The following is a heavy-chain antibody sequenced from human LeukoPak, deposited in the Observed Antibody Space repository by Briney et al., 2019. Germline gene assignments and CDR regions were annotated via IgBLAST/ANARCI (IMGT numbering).Heavy chain of an antibody. CDR2: INPNSGGT. J-gene: IGHJ4*02. Sequence: ASVKVSCKAFGYSFTGYYMHWVRQAPGQGLEWMGWINPNSGGTNYAQKFQGRVTMTRDTSISTAYMELSRLRSDDTAVYYCARAKRPWIQLWLLGYWGQGTLVTVSS. CDR3: ARAKRPWIQLWLLGY. D-gene: IGHD5-18*01. V-gene: IGHV1-2*02. CDR1: GYSFTGYY.